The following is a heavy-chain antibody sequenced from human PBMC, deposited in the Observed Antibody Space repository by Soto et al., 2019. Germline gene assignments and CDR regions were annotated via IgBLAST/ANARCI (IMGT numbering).Heavy chain of an antibody. J-gene: IGHJ4*02. CDR1: GGSFSGYY. Sequence: KPSETLSLTCAVYGGSFSGYYWSWIRQPPGKGLEWIGEINHSGSTNYNPSLKSRVTISVDTSKNQFSLKLSSVTAADTAVYYCARRIAYDFWSGYIQTQARHKPFDYWGQGTLVTVSS. CDR3: ARRIAYDFWSGYIQTQARHKPFDY. D-gene: IGHD3-3*01. CDR2: INHSGST. V-gene: IGHV4-34*01.